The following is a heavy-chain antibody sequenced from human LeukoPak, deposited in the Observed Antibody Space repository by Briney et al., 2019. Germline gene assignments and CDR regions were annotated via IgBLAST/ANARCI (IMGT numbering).Heavy chain of an antibody. V-gene: IGHV3-7*01. Sequence: TGGSLRLSCLGTGLAFKNYWMTWVRQAPGKGLEWVANIHPDGSVKNYVDAVRGRFTISRDNAKNSLYLQMNSLRAEDTAVYYCARSGRGVDSFYFYMDVWGKGTTVTVSS. J-gene: IGHJ6*03. CDR3: ARSGRGVDSFYFYMDV. CDR1: GLAFKNYW. D-gene: IGHD3-10*01. CDR2: IHPDGSVK.